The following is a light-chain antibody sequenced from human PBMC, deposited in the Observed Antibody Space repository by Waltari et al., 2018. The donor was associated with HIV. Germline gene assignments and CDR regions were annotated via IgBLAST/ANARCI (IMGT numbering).Light chain of an antibody. CDR3: QQYYSTPLT. CDR2: WAS. CDR1: KSVLYSSNSKNF. Sequence: DIVMTQSPDSLAVYLGERATINCKSSKSVLYSSNSKNFLAWYQQKPRQPPKLLIYWASTRESGVPDRFSGSWSGTDFTLTISSLQAEDVAVYYCQQYYSTPLTFGGGTKVEIK. J-gene: IGKJ4*01. V-gene: IGKV4-1*01.